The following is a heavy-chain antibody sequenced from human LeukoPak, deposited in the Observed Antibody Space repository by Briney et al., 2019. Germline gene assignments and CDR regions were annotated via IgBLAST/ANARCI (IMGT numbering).Heavy chain of an antibody. D-gene: IGHD3-10*01. Sequence: PSGTLSLTCAVSGGSISSSNWWSWVRQPPGKGLEWIGEIYHIESTSYNPSLKSRVTISVDTSKNQFSLKLSSVTAADTAVYYCARHGGGGGILWFGDIAGSHTFDYWGQGTLVTVSS. J-gene: IGHJ4*02. CDR1: GGSISSSNW. V-gene: IGHV4-4*02. CDR2: IYHIEST. CDR3: ARHGGGGGILWFGDIAGSHTFDY.